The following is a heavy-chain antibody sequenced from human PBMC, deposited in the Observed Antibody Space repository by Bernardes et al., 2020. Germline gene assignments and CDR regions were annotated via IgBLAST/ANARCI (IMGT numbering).Heavy chain of an antibody. CDR1: GFTFSSYW. V-gene: IGHV3-74*01. CDR3: ARDPGDFWSGYSTEWSGMNYYYGMDV. Sequence: GGSLRLSCAASGFTFSSYWMHWVRQAPGKGLVWVSRINSDGSSTSYADSVKGRFTISRDNAKNTLYLQMNSLRAEDTAVYYCARDPGDFWSGYSTEWSGMNYYYGMDVWGKGTTVTVSS. D-gene: IGHD3-3*01. J-gene: IGHJ6*04. CDR2: INSDGSST.